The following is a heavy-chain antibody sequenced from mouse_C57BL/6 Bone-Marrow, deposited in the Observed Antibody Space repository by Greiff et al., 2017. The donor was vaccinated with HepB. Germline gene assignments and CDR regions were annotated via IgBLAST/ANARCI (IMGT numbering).Heavy chain of an antibody. CDR1: GFNIKDDY. CDR3: TTEGAYYYGSSYSWFAY. J-gene: IGHJ3*01. CDR2: IDPENGDT. D-gene: IGHD1-1*01. Sequence: VQLQQSGAELVRPGASVKLSCTASGFNIKDDYMHWVKQRPEQGLEWIGWIDPENGDTEYASKFQGKATITADTSSNTAYLQLSSLTSEDTAVYYCTTEGAYYYGSSYSWFAYWGQGTLVTVSA. V-gene: IGHV14-4*01.